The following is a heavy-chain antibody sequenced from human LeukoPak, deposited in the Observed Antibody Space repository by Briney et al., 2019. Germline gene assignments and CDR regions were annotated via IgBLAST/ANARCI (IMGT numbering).Heavy chain of an antibody. D-gene: IGHD1-26*01. Sequence: GASVKVSCKASGGTLSSYGISWVRQAPGQGLEWMGRIIPILGIANYAQKFQGRVTITADKSTSTAYMELSSLRSENTAVYYCARADGSYHFDYWGQGTLVTVSS. CDR1: GGTLSSYG. CDR2: IIPILGIA. V-gene: IGHV1-69*04. CDR3: ARADGSYHFDY. J-gene: IGHJ4*02.